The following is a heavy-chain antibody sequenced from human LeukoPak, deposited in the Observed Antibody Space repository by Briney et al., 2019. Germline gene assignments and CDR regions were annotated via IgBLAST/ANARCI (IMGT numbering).Heavy chain of an antibody. Sequence: SETLSLTCTVSGGSISSYYWSWIRQPPGKGLEWIGYIYYSGSTNYNPSLKSRVTISVDTSKNQFSLKLSSVTAADTAVYYCARYEGYCSGGSCYSPLDYWGQETLVTVSS. D-gene: IGHD2-15*01. J-gene: IGHJ4*02. CDR3: ARYEGYCSGGSCYSPLDY. CDR1: GGSISSYY. V-gene: IGHV4-59*01. CDR2: IYYSGST.